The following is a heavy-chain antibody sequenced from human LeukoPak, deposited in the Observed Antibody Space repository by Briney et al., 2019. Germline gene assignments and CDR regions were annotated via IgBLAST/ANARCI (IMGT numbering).Heavy chain of an antibody. J-gene: IGHJ4*02. V-gene: IGHV3-15*01. CDR3: TTVPSVTVAGIDY. CDR2: IKSKTDGGTT. D-gene: IGHD6-19*01. Sequence: GGSLRLSCAASGFTFSNAWMSWVRQAPGKGLEWVGRIKSKTDGGTTDYAAPVKGRFTISRDDSKNTLYLQMNSLKTEDTAVYYCTTVPSVTVAGIDYWGQGTLVTVSS. CDR1: GFTFSNAW.